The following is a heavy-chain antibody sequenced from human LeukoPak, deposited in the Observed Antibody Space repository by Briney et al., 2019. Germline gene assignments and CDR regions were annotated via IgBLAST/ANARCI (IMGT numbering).Heavy chain of an antibody. CDR1: GFTFSSYG. Sequence: GGSLRLSCAASGFTFSSYGMHWVRQAPGKGLEWVAVIWYDGSNKYYADSVKGRFTISRDNSKNTLYLQMSSLRAEDTAVYYCARESTRERPGCWGQGTQVTVSS. D-gene: IGHD1-1*01. CDR3: ARESTRERPGC. V-gene: IGHV3-33*01. J-gene: IGHJ4*02. CDR2: IWYDGSNK.